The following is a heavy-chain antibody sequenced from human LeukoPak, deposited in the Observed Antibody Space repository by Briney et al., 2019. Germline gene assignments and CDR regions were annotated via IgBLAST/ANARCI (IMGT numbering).Heavy chain of an antibody. Sequence: PSETLSLTCVVSGYSLSSGYYWGWIRQPPGKGLEWIGSIYHSGSTYYNPSLKSRVTISVDTSKNQFSLKLSSVTAADTAVYYCARDGPITMVRGVISPWGQGTLVTVSS. J-gene: IGHJ5*02. CDR1: GYSLSSGYY. CDR3: ARDGPITMVRGVISP. CDR2: IYHSGST. V-gene: IGHV4-38-2*02. D-gene: IGHD3-10*01.